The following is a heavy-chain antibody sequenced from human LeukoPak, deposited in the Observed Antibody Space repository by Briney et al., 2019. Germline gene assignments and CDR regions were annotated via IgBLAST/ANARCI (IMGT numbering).Heavy chain of an antibody. J-gene: IGHJ4*02. V-gene: IGHV4-38-2*02. D-gene: IGHD4-23*01. Sequence: SETLSLTCTVSGYSISSGYYWGWIRQPPGKGLEWIGSIYHSGSTYYNPSLKSRVTISVDTSKNQFSLKLSSVTAADTAVYYCARSRVYIGNPFDYWGQGTLVAVS. CDR3: ARSRVYIGNPFDY. CDR2: IYHSGST. CDR1: GYSISSGYY.